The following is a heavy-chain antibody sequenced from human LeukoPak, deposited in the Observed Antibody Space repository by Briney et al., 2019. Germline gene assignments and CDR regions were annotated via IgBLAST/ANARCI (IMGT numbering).Heavy chain of an antibody. Sequence: SETLSLTCTVSGYSISSGYYWGWIRQPPGKGLEWIGSIYHSGSTYYNPPLKSRVTISVDTSKNQFSLKLSSVTAADTAVYYCASHITMIVVAIGHWGQGTLVTVSS. V-gene: IGHV4-38-2*02. CDR2: IYHSGST. D-gene: IGHD3-22*01. CDR1: GYSISSGYY. J-gene: IGHJ4*02. CDR3: ASHITMIVVAIGH.